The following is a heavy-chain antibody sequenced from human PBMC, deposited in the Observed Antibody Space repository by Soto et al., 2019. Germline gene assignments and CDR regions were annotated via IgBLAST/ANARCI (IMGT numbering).Heavy chain of an antibody. CDR1: GFTFSSYG. CDR3: AKGLDIVLVPGAIGPYHYYGVDV. J-gene: IGHJ6*02. D-gene: IGHD2-2*03. CDR2: ISYDGITK. Sequence: GGSLRLSCAASGFTFSSYGMNWVRQAPGKGLEWVALISYDGITKYYADSVKGRFTISRDNSKNTQYLQMNSLRPEDTAVYYCAKGLDIVLVPGAIGPYHYYGVDVWGQGTTVTVSS. V-gene: IGHV3-30*18.